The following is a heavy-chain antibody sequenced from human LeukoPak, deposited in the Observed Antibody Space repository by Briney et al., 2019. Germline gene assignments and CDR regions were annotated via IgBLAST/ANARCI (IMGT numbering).Heavy chain of an antibody. CDR3: ARGSGSYYDLSFDF. Sequence: GSLRLSCAASGFTFSSYSMNWVRQAPGKGLEWVSGINWNGGSTGYADSVKGRFTISRDNAKNSLYLQMNGLRADDTALYYCARGSGSYYDLSFDFWGQGTLVTVSS. CDR2: INWNGGST. J-gene: IGHJ4*02. D-gene: IGHD3-10*01. CDR1: GFTFSSYS. V-gene: IGHV3-20*04.